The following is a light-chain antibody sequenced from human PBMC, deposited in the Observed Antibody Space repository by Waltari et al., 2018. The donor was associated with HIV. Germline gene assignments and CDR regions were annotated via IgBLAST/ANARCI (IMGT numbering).Light chain of an antibody. Sequence: QPVLTQPPSASGTPGHGVTISCSGSNSNIGTNPVYWYQHLPGMAPKLLIYRNNRRPPGIRDRFSGSRSGNSASLAISGLRSEEEADYYCATWDDSLIWVFGGGTKLTVL. CDR2: RNN. V-gene: IGLV1-47*01. J-gene: IGLJ3*02. CDR3: ATWDDSLIWV. CDR1: NSNIGTNP.